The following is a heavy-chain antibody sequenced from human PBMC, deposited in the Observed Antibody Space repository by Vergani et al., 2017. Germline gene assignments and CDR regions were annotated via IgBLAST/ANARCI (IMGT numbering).Heavy chain of an antibody. V-gene: IGHV1-18*01. CDR3: ARCLGSSWSTARGNWFDP. CDR1: GYTFTNYG. J-gene: IGHJ5*02. Sequence: QVQLVQSRAEVKKPGASVKVSCKASGYTFTNYGINWVRQAPGQGLEWMGWISAYNGNTNYAQKLQGRVTMTTDTSTSTAYMELRSLRSDDTAVYYCARCLGSSWSTARGNWFDPWGQGTLVTVSS. CDR2: ISAYNGNT. D-gene: IGHD6-13*01.